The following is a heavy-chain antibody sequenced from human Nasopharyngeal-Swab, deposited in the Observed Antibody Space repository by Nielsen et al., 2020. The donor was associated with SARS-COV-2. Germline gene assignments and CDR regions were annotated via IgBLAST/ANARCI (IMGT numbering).Heavy chain of an antibody. D-gene: IGHD2-21*01. CDR2: IYYSGST. J-gene: IGHJ6*02. CDR3: ARVVSLYYYYYGMDV. V-gene: IGHV4-34*01. CDR1: GGSFSGYY. Sequence: SETLSLTCAVYGGSFSGYYWSWIRQPPGKGLEWIGSIYYSGSTYYNPSLKSRVTISVDTSKNQFSLKLSSVTAADTAVYYCARVVSLYYYYYGMDVWGQGTTVTVSS.